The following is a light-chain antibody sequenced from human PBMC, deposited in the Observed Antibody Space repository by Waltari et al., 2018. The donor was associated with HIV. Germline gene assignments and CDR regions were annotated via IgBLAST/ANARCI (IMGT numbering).Light chain of an antibody. J-gene: IGKJ1*01. CDR3: MQSTHFPWT. CDR1: QSLLHSDGDTY. CDR2: TVS. V-gene: IGKV2-24*01. Sequence: DIVMTQTPLSAPVNLGQPASISCRSNQSLLHSDGDTYLNWLLLRTGQPPRLLIYTVSKRFSRVPDRFSGSGAGADFTLKITRVETEDVGVYVCMQSTHFPWTFGRGTAVEIK.